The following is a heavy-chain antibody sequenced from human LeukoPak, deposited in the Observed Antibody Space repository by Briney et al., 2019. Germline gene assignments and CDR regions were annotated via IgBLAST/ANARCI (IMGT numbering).Heavy chain of an antibody. Sequence: SETLSLTCTVSGGSISSGDYYWSWIPQPPGKGLEWIAYMYYSGSTYYNPSLKSRVNMSADTSRNQLSLKLSSVTAADTAVYYCARPYYYDSRIDPWGQGILVTVSS. D-gene: IGHD3-22*01. CDR3: ARPYYYDSRIDP. J-gene: IGHJ5*02. CDR2: MYYSGST. CDR1: GGSISSGDYY. V-gene: IGHV4-30-4*01.